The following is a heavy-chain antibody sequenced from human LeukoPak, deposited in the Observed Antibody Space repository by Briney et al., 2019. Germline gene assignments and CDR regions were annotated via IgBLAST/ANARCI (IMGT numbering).Heavy chain of an antibody. Sequence: GGSLRLSCAASGFTFSGSAMHWVRQASGKGLEWVGRIRSKANGYATTYAASVKGRFTISRDDSKNTAYPQMNSLKTEDTAVYYCTRHEPTVVGANDYWGQGTLVTVSS. V-gene: IGHV3-73*01. J-gene: IGHJ4*02. D-gene: IGHD1-26*01. CDR3: TRHEPTVVGANDY. CDR1: GFTFSGSA. CDR2: IRSKANGYAT.